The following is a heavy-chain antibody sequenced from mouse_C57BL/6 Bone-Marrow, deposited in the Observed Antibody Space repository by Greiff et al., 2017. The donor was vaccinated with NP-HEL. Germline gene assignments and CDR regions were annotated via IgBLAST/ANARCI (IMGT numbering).Heavy chain of an antibody. CDR3: TTYTTVVASPLAMDY. CDR1: GFNIKDDY. CDR2: IDPENGDT. Sequence: EVKVVESGAELVRPGASVKLSCTASGFNIKDDYMHWVKQRPEQGLEWIGWIDPENGDTEYASKFQGKATITADTSSNTAYLQLSSLTSEDTAVYYCTTYTTVVASPLAMDYWGQGTSVTVSS. J-gene: IGHJ4*01. D-gene: IGHD1-1*01. V-gene: IGHV14-4*01.